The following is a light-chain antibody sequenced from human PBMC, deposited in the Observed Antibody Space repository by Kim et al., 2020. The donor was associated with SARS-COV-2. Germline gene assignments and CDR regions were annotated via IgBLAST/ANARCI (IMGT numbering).Light chain of an antibody. CDR3: QQHDSFPCT. J-gene: IGKJ1*01. CDR1: QVIGYS. CDR2: GAS. V-gene: IGKV1D-16*01. Sequence: ASVGDRVTITCRASQVIGYSLAWYQQKPGKALKSLIYGASKLQSGVPSRFSGSGSGTDFTLTISSLQPEDFATYYCQQHDSFPCTFGQGTTVEIK.